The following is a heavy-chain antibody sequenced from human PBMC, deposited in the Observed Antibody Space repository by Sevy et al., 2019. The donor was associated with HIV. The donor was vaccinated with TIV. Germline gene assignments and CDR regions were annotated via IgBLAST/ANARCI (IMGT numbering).Heavy chain of an antibody. V-gene: IGHV3-49*04. CDR1: GVTLGDYD. CDR3: SRGGGGTGWGIDV. J-gene: IGHJ6*02. D-gene: IGHD2-8*02. CDR2: IRSKVYGGTT. Sequence: GGSLRLSCTVSGVTLGDYDMSWVRQAPGKGLEWVGFIRSKVYGGTTEYAASVKGRFTISRDDSKSIAYLQMNSLQNGGTGGYFRSRGGGGTGWGIDVWGQGTTVTVSS.